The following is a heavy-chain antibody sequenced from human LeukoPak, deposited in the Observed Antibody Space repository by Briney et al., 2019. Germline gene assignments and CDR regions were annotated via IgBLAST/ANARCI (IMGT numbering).Heavy chain of an antibody. CDR2: ISYDGSNK. CDR3: ARDGKYCSSITCYTGIWFDP. CDR1: GFTFSSYA. D-gene: IGHD2-2*02. V-gene: IGHV3-30*04. Sequence: PGGSLRLSCAASGFTFSSYAMHWVRQAPGKGLEWVATISYDGSNKYYADSVKGRFTISRDNSKNTLYVQMNSLRAEDTAVYYCARDGKYCSSITCYTGIWFDPWGQGTLVTVSS. J-gene: IGHJ5*02.